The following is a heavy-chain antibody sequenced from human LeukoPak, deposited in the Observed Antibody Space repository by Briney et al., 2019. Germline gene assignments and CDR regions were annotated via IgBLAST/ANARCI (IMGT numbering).Heavy chain of an antibody. CDR3: ATLGHGTGWFFDY. V-gene: IGHV3-48*04. D-gene: IGHD6-19*01. CDR1: GFTFSDKS. Sequence: GGSLRLSCAASGFTFSDKSMNWVRLAPGKGLEWISYISTTSSTIHYADSVKGRFTISRDNAKNSLYLQMDSLRAEDTAVYYCATLGHGTGWFFDYWGQGTLVTVSS. J-gene: IGHJ4*02. CDR2: ISTTSSTI.